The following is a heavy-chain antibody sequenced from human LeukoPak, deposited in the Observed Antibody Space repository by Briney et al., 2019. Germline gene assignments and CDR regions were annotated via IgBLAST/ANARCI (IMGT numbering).Heavy chain of an antibody. J-gene: IGHJ4*02. CDR3: AKDMGPIYYGDYVIRRARYNFDY. CDR1: GFTFSSYS. CDR2: ISSSSDTI. V-gene: IGHV3-48*01. Sequence: PGGSLRLSCAASGFTFSSYSMNWVRQAPGKGLEWVSYISSSSDTIYYANSLKGRFTISRENAKNSLYLQMKRLRAEDTAVYYCAKDMGPIYYGDYVIRRARYNFDYWGEGTLVTVSS. D-gene: IGHD4-17*01.